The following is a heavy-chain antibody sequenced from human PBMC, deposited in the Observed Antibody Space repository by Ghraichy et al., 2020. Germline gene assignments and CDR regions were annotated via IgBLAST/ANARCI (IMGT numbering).Heavy chain of an antibody. Sequence: SETLSLTCAVSGGSISSSNWWSWVRQPPGKGLEWIGEIYHSGSTNYNPSLKSRVTISVDKSKNQFSLKLSSVTAADTAVYYCASTFGVVIIGFSYWGQGTLVTVSS. CDR1: GGSISSSNW. D-gene: IGHD3-3*01. V-gene: IGHV4-4*02. J-gene: IGHJ4*02. CDR2: IYHSGST. CDR3: ASTFGVVIIGFSY.